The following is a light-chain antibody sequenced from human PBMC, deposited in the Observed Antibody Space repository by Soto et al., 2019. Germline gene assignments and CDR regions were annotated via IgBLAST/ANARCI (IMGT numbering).Light chain of an antibody. CDR3: QQYESTPPT. V-gene: IGKV4-1*01. Sequence: DIVMTQSPDSLAVSLGERATINCKSSQSALYSSNNNNYLAWYQQRPGQPPKLLIYWASTRESGVPDRFSGSGSGTDFTLTSTSLQAEDVAVYYCQQYESTPPTFGQGTKLEIK. J-gene: IGKJ2*01. CDR1: QSALYSSNNNNY. CDR2: WAS.